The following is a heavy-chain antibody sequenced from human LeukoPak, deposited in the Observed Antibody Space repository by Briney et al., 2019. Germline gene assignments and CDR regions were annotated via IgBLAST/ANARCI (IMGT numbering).Heavy chain of an antibody. J-gene: IGHJ5*02. CDR1: GFTFSNAW. D-gene: IGHD2-21*01. CDR3: STDSLVKNH. Sequence: GGSLRLSCAASGFTFSNAWMNWVRQAPGKGMEWVGRIKSKADGGTTDYAAAVKGRCTISRDDLKNTLYLQMNSLKTADTAVYYCSTDSLVKNHWGQGTLVTVSS. V-gene: IGHV3-15*01. CDR2: IKSKADGGTT.